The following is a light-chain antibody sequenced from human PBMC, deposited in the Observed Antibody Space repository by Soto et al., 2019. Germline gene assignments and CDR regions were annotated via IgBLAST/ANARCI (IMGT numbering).Light chain of an antibody. CDR2: DVN. CDR1: SSDIGGYNY. V-gene: IGLV2-11*01. J-gene: IGLJ2*01. Sequence: QSVLTQPRSVSGSPGQSVTISCSGSSSDIGGYNYVSWYQQHPGKAPKLMIYDVNKRPSGVPVRFSGSKSGNTASLTISGLQADDEADYYCCSYAGSSTLVFGGGTKLTVL. CDR3: CSYAGSSTLV.